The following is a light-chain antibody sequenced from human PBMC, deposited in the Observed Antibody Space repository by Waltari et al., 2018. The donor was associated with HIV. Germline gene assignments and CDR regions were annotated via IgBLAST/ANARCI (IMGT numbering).Light chain of an antibody. CDR2: GVS. CDR3: SSLNNCKTVV. J-gene: IGLJ2*01. CDR1: ESDIGAFNF. V-gene: IGLV2-14*01. Sequence: QPALTQPASVSGSPGQSITISCTGTESDIGAFNFVSWYQQYSGKAPQLILFGVSSRPSGVSTRFSGFKSGNSASLSIFGLQDDDEADYYCSSLNNCKTVVFGGGTKLTVL.